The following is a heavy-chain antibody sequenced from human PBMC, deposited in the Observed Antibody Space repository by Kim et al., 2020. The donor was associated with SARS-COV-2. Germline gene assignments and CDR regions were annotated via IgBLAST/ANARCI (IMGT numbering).Heavy chain of an antibody. CDR1: GGTFKTYS. J-gene: IGHJ3*01. D-gene: IGHD3-10*01. CDR3: ARGAPRGVLAFDV. Sequence: SVKVSCKALGGTFKTYSINWVRQAPGQGLEWMGGTIPLHNTADLAQYAQTFQGRVTITADESTNTAYMELTSLKSEDTAVYYCARGAPRGVLAFDVWGQGTMVTVSS. CDR2: TIPLHNTA. V-gene: IGHV1-69*13.